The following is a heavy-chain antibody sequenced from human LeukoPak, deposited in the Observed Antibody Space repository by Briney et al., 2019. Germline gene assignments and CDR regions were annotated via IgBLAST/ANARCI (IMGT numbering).Heavy chain of an antibody. CDR2: INPNGGST. CDR1: GYTLTRYF. V-gene: IGHV1-46*01. CDR3: ARDWAAADYYFDY. Sequence: ASVKVSCKASGYTLTRYFIHWVRQAPGQGLEWMGIINPNGGSTSYPQKFQGRVTITAGESTSTAYMELSSLRSEDTAVYYCARDWAAADYYFDYWGQGTLVTVSS. J-gene: IGHJ4*02. D-gene: IGHD6-13*01.